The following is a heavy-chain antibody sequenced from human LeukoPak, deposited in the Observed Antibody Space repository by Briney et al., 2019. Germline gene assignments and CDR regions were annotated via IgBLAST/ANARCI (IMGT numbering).Heavy chain of an antibody. V-gene: IGHV1-69*13. J-gene: IGHJ5*02. CDR3: ARKVADTMVRGVMAHNNWFDP. CDR1: GGTFSSYA. CDR2: IIPIFGTA. Sequence: ASVKVSCKASGGTFSSYAISWVRQAPGQGLEWMGGIIPIFGTANYAQKFQGRVTITADESTSTAYMELSSLRSEDTAVYYCARKVADTMVRGVMAHNNWFDPWGQGTLVTVSS. D-gene: IGHD3-10*01.